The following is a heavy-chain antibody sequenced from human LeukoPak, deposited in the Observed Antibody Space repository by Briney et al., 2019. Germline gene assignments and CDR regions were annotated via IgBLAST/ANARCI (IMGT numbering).Heavy chain of an antibody. V-gene: IGHV1-18*01. CDR1: GYAFSSYG. J-gene: IGHJ4*02. CDR3: AADGANGDYDY. D-gene: IGHD4-17*01. CDR2: ISIYNGYT. Sequence: ASVKVSCKASGYAFSSYGLGWVRQAPGQGLEWMGWISIYNGYTKYAQNLQGRVTMTADTSTSTAYMELRSLRSDDTAVYYCAADGANGDYDYWGQGTLVTVSS.